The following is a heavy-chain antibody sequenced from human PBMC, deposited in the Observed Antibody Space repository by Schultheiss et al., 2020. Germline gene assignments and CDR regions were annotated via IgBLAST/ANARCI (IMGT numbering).Heavy chain of an antibody. Sequence: GESLKISCAASGFTFSSYWMSWVRQAPGKGLEWVANIKQDGSEKYYVDSVKGRFTISRDNAKNSLYLQMNSLRAEDTAVYYCARDSGYSSGWYVALYYYGMDVWGQGTTVTVSS. V-gene: IGHV3-7*01. CDR1: GFTFSSYW. CDR3: ARDSGYSSGWYVALYYYGMDV. D-gene: IGHD6-19*01. CDR2: IKQDGSEK. J-gene: IGHJ6*02.